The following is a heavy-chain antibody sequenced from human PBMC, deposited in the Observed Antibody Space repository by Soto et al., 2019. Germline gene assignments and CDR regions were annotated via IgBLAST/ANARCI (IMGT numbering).Heavy chain of an antibody. CDR3: AIIMGRAGAPHDAFDI. CDR1: GGTFSSYA. Sequence: ASVKISCRASGGTFSSYAISWVRQAPGQGLEWMGGIMPIFGTVNYAQKFQGRVTITADESTSTAYMELSRLRSDDKAVYYCAIIMGRAGAPHDAFDIWGQGTMGAVS. D-gene: IGHD3-10*01. V-gene: IGHV1-69*13. CDR2: IMPIFGTV. J-gene: IGHJ3*02.